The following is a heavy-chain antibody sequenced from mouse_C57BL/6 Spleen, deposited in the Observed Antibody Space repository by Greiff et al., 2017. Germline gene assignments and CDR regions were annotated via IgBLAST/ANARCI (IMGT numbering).Heavy chain of an antibody. J-gene: IGHJ2*01. CDR3: ARPYYDYDYFDY. V-gene: IGHV5-6*01. Sequence: EVQLVESGGDLVKPGGSLKLSCAASGFTFSSYGMSWVRQTPDKRLEWVATISSGGSYTYYPDSVKGRFTVSRDNAKNTLYLQMSSLKSEDTAMYYCARPYYDYDYFDYWGQGTTLTVSS. CDR1: GFTFSSYG. D-gene: IGHD2-4*01. CDR2: ISSGGSYT.